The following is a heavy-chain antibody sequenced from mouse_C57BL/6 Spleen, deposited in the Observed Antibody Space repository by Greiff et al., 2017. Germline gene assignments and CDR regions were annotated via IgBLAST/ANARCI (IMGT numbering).Heavy chain of an antibody. CDR3: ARQELTGFDY. V-gene: IGHV5-6*01. CDR1: GFTFSSYG. J-gene: IGHJ2*01. CDR2: ISSGGSYT. D-gene: IGHD4-1*01. Sequence: EVQLQESGGDLVKPGGSLKLSCAASGFTFSSYGMSWVRQTPDKRLEWVATISSGGSYTYYPDSVKGRFTISRDNAKNTLYLQMSSLKSEDTAMYYCARQELTGFDYWGQGTTLTVSS.